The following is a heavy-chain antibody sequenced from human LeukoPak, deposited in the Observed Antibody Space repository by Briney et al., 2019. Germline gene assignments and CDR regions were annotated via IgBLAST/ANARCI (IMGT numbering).Heavy chain of an antibody. CDR3: ARGDSNDNDYGDYPDY. CDR1: GGSMKSGTYY. D-gene: IGHD4-17*01. Sequence: SQTLSLTCTVSGGSMKSGTYYWSWIRQPAGKGLEWIGRIYTSGSTNYNPSLKSRVTISIDTSKNQFSLNLSSVTAADTAVYYCARGDSNDNDYGDYPDYWGQGTLATVSS. J-gene: IGHJ4*02. V-gene: IGHV4-61*02. CDR2: IYTSGST.